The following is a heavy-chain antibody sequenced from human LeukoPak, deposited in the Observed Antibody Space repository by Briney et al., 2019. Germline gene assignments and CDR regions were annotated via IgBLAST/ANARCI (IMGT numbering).Heavy chain of an antibody. J-gene: IGHJ4*02. CDR2: IYTSGST. CDR3: ARDGVENSSWYPLDS. CDR1: GASISSYY. D-gene: IGHD6-13*01. V-gene: IGHV4-4*07. Sequence: SETLSLTCTVSGASISSYYWSWVRQPAGEGLEWIGRIYTSGSTNYKPSLTSRVTMSVDTSQNQFSLKLTSVTAADTAVYYCARDGVENSSWYPLDSWGPGTLVTVSS.